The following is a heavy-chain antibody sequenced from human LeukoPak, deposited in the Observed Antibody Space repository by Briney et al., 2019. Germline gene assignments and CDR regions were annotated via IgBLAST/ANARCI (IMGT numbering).Heavy chain of an antibody. V-gene: IGHV1-46*01. Sequence: ASVKVSCKASGYTFTSYYMHWVRQAPGQGLEWMGIINPSGGSTSYAQKFQGRVTLTTEKSTSTVYMELRSLTSDDTAVYYCARDPSNTSGWYQYYDAWGRGTLVSVSS. D-gene: IGHD6-19*01. CDR2: INPSGGST. CDR1: GYTFTSYY. J-gene: IGHJ2*01. CDR3: ARDPSNTSGWYQYYDA.